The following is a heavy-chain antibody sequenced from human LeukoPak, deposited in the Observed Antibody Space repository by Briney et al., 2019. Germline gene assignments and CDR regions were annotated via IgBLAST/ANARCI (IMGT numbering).Heavy chain of an antibody. Sequence: SETLSLTCAVYGGSFSGYYWSWIRQPPGKGLEWIGEINHSGSTNYNPSLKSRVTISVDTSKNQFSLKLSSVTAADTAVYYCARVRGYYYDSNGTRWGQGTLVTVSS. J-gene: IGHJ4*02. D-gene: IGHD3-22*01. CDR2: INHSGST. CDR3: ARVRGYYYDSNGTR. CDR1: GGSFSGYY. V-gene: IGHV4-34*01.